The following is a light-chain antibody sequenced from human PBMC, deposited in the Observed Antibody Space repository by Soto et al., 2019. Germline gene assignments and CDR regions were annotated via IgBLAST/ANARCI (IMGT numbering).Light chain of an antibody. CDR3: SSYTNINTRACV. CDR2: EVT. V-gene: IGLV2-14*01. CDR1: SGDIGSYNR. Sequence: QSPLTQPSSVSGSPGHSITISCTGTSGDIGSYNRVSWYQQHPGKAPKLIIYEVTDRPSGVSNRFSGSKSGNTASLTISGLQAEDEAEYYCSSYTNINTRACVFGTGTKVTVL. J-gene: IGLJ1*01.